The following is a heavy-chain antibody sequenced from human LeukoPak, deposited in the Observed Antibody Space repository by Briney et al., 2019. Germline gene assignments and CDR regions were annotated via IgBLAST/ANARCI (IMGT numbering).Heavy chain of an antibody. J-gene: IGHJ4*02. CDR3: ARGVEAAAGTIYLDY. CDR2: IIPIFGTA. D-gene: IGHD6-13*01. CDR1: GGTFSSYA. Sequence: GASVKVSCKASGGTFSSYAISWVRQAPGQGLEWMGGIIPIFGTANYAQKFQGRVTITADKSTSTAYMELSSLRSEDTAVYYCARGVEAAAGTIYLDYWGQGTLVTVSS. V-gene: IGHV1-69*06.